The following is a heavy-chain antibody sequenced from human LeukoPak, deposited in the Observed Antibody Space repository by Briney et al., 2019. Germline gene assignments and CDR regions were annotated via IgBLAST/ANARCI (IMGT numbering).Heavy chain of an antibody. J-gene: IGHJ4*02. Sequence: SETLSLTCTVSGYSISSGYYWGWIRQPPGKGLEWIGSMYHRGSTYYDPSLKSRVTISVDTSKNQFSLKLNSVTAADTAVYYCALAPMVRGVINILRFDYWGQGTLVTVSS. D-gene: IGHD3-10*01. CDR1: GYSISSGYY. CDR3: ALAPMVRGVINILRFDY. CDR2: MYHRGST. V-gene: IGHV4-38-2*02.